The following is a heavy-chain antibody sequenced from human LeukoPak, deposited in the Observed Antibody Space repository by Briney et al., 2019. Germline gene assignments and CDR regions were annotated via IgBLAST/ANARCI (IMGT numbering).Heavy chain of an antibody. CDR2: ISYDGSNK. D-gene: IGHD5-18*01. CDR3: ARDLNTAMDY. Sequence: PGGSLRLSCAASGFTFSSYAMHWVRQAPGKGLEWVAVISYDGSNKYYADSVKGRFTIFRDNSKNTLYLQMNSLRAEDTAVYYCARDLNTAMDYWGQGTLVTVSS. V-gene: IGHV3-30*04. J-gene: IGHJ4*02. CDR1: GFTFSSYA.